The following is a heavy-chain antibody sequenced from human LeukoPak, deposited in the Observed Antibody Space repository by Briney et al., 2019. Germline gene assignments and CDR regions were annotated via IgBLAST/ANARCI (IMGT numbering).Heavy chain of an antibody. Sequence: GGSLRLSCAASGFTFSTYTMNWVRQAPGEGLEWVSVISASGDTTYYADSVRGRFTISRDNSKNALYLQMNSLRAEDTAVYYCAKDLSYSSTWRTADYWGQGTLVTLSS. CDR1: GFTFSTYT. CDR2: ISASGDTT. J-gene: IGHJ4*02. D-gene: IGHD6-13*01. V-gene: IGHV3-23*01. CDR3: AKDLSYSSTWRTADY.